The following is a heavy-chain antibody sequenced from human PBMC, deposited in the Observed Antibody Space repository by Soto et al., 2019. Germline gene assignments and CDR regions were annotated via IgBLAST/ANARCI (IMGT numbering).Heavy chain of an antibody. V-gene: IGHV4-30-4*01. CDR2: VYYSGTT. CDR1: GASINNNDYY. J-gene: IGHJ2*01. Sequence: SETLSLTCTVSGASINNNDYYWSWIRQAPGKGLEWIGYVYYSGTTDYIPSLKSRLSMSIDKSQNQFTLKLNSVTAADTATYYCARMSYFYDKWYFDLWGRGTLVTVSS. D-gene: IGHD3-22*01. CDR3: ARMSYFYDKWYFDL.